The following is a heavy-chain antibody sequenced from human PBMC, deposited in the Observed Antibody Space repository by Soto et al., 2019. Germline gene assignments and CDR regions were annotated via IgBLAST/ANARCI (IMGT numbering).Heavy chain of an antibody. CDR3: ARDYYTSIHAVGQH. V-gene: IGHV1-2*04. D-gene: IGHD3-10*01. CDR1: GYTFTGYY. Sequence: ASVKVSCKASGYTFTGYYMHWVRQAPGQGLEWMGWINPNSSGTNYAQKFQGWVTMTRDTSISTAYMELSRLRSDDTAVYYCARDYYTSIHAVGQHWGQGTLVTVSS. CDR2: INPNSSGT. J-gene: IGHJ1*01.